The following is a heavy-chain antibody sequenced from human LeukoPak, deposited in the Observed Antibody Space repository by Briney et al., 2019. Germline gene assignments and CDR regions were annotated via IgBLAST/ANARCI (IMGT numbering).Heavy chain of an antibody. V-gene: IGHV3-33*01. J-gene: IGHJ4*02. Sequence: GGSLRLSCAASGFTFSSYGMHWVRQAPGKGLEWVAVIWYDGSNKYYADSVKGRFTISRDNSKNTLYLQMNSLRAEDTAVYYCASDDYGSRGYFDYWGQGTLVTVSS. CDR1: GFTFSSYG. CDR2: IWYDGSNK. CDR3: ASDDYGSRGYFDY. D-gene: IGHD4-17*01.